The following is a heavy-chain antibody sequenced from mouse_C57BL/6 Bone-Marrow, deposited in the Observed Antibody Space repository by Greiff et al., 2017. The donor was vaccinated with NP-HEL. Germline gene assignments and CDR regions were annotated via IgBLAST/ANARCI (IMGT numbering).Heavy chain of an antibody. D-gene: IGHD1-1*01. Sequence: QVQLQQPGADLVKPGASVKLSCKASGYTFTSYWMHWVKQRPGRGLEWIGRIDPNSGGTKFNEKFKTKATLTVDKPSSKAYMQLSSLTSEDSAVCYCARYYYGSRGWYFDVWGTGTTVTVSS. V-gene: IGHV1-72*01. J-gene: IGHJ1*03. CDR2: IDPNSGGT. CDR3: ARYYYGSRGWYFDV. CDR1: GYTFTSYW.